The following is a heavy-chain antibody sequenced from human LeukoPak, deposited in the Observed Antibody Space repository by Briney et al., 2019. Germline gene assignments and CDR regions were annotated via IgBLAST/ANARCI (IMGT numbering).Heavy chain of an antibody. V-gene: IGHV3-15*01. CDR2: IKSKSDGGTI. CDR3: TSERYCSGASCFYY. CDR1: GFTFVKTW. D-gene: IGHD2-15*01. Sequence: GGSLRLSCADSGFTFVKTWMTWVRQAPGQGLEWVCRIKSKSDGGTIDYAAPVKGRFIISRDDSKSTLYLQMNSLKIEDTAVYYCTSERYCSGASCFYYWGQGTLVTVSS. J-gene: IGHJ4*02.